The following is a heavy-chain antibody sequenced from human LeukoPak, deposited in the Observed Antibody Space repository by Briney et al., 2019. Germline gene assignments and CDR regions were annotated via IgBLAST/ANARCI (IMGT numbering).Heavy chain of an antibody. D-gene: IGHD1-1*01. V-gene: IGHV3-23*01. J-gene: IGHJ4*02. CDR1: GLTFRTYV. Sequence: GGTLRLSRAASGLTFRTYVMSWVRHPPAKGPALVAAIRGSGGSTNYADSVKGRFTISKDNSKNALYLQMNSLGADDTAVYYCAKGNWRYFDYWGQGTLVTVSS. CDR3: AKGNWRYFDY. CDR2: IRGSGGST.